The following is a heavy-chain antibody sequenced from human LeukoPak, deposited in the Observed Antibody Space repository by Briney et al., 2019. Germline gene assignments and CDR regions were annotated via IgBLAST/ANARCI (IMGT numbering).Heavy chain of an antibody. CDR3: ARDQGRRRAYSYGPEYYFDY. CDR1: GFTFSSYA. Sequence: PGRSLRLSCAASGFTFSSYAMHWVRQAPGKGLEWVAVISYDGSNKYYADSVKGRFTISRDNSKNTLYLQMSSLRAEDTAVYYCARDQGRRRAYSYGPEYYFDYWGQGTLVTVSS. V-gene: IGHV3-30*15. CDR2: ISYDGSNK. D-gene: IGHD5-18*01. J-gene: IGHJ4*02.